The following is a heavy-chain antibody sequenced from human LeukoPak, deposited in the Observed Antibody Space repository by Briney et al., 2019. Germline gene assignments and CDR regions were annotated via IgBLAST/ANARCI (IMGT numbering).Heavy chain of an antibody. CDR3: ARKHATTYYDFPDAFDI. D-gene: IGHD3-3*01. Sequence: SETLSLTCAVSGGSFSGYYWSWIRQPPGKGLEWIGEINHSGSTNYNPSLKSRVTISVDTSKNQFSLKLSSVTAADTAVYYCARKHATTYYDFPDAFDIWGQGTMVTVSS. CDR1: GGSFSGYY. V-gene: IGHV4-34*01. J-gene: IGHJ3*02. CDR2: INHSGST.